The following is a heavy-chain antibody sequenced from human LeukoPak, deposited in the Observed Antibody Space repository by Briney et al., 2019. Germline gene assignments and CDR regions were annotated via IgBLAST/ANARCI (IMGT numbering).Heavy chain of an antibody. D-gene: IGHD5-12*01. CDR1: GFTVSSNY. J-gene: IGHJ3*02. Sequence: GGSLRLSCAASGFTVSSNYMSWVRQAPGKGLEWVANIKQDGSEKYYVDSVKGRFTISRDNAKNSLYLQMNSLRAEDTAVYYCARDWGVDIVATIRAFDIWGQGTMVTVSS. CDR2: IKQDGSEK. CDR3: ARDWGVDIVATIRAFDI. V-gene: IGHV3-7*01.